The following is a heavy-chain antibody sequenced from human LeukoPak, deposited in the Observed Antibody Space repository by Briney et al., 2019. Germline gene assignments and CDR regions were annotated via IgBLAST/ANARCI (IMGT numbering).Heavy chain of an antibody. Sequence: GGSLRLSCAASGFTFSSYSMNWVRQAPGKGLEWVSYISSSSTIYYADSVKGRFTISRDNAKNSLYLQMNSLRDEDTAVYYCARDQEYCSGGSCRYYYYYYGMDVWGQGTTVTVSS. V-gene: IGHV3-48*02. CDR2: ISSSSTI. CDR1: GFTFSSYS. J-gene: IGHJ6*02. CDR3: ARDQEYCSGGSCRYYYYYYGMDV. D-gene: IGHD2-15*01.